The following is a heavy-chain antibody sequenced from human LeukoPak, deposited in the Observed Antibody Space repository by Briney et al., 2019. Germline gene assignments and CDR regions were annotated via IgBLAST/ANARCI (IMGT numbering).Heavy chain of an antibody. J-gene: IGHJ5*02. CDR3: ARHKLAYYYGSGSYPYWFDP. V-gene: IGHV4-34*01. D-gene: IGHD3-10*01. Sequence: PSETLSLTCAVYGGSFSGYYWSWIRQPPGKGLEWIGEINHSGSTNYNPSLKSRVTISVDTSKNQFSLKLSSVTAADTAVYYCARHKLAYYYGSGSYPYWFDPWGQGTLVTVSS. CDR1: GGSFSGYY. CDR2: INHSGST.